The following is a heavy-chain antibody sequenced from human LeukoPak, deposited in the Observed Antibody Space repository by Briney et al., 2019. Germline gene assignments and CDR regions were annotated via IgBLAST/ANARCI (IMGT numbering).Heavy chain of an antibody. J-gene: IGHJ4*02. V-gene: IGHV3-74*01. Sequence: GGSLRLSCAASGFTFSSYWMHWVRQAPGKGLVWVSRINSDGSSTSYADSVKGRFTISRDHAKNTLYLQMNSLRAEDTAVYYCARVYAVGVSRGHFDYWGQGTLVTVSS. D-gene: IGHD3-16*01. CDR1: GFTFSSYW. CDR3: ARVYAVGVSRGHFDY. CDR2: INSDGSST.